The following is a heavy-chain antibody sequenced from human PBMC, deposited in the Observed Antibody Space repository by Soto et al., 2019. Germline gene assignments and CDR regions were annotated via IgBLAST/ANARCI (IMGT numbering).Heavy chain of an antibody. V-gene: IGHV4-31*03. CDR1: GGSVSSNNNY. Sequence: PSETLSLTCTVSGGSVSSNNNYWSWIRQPQGKGLEWIGYIYYSGSTYYNPSLKSRVTISVDTSKNQFSLKLSSVTAADTAVYYCAREIGGSCYDWGQGTLVTVSS. J-gene: IGHJ4*02. D-gene: IGHD2-15*01. CDR3: AREIGGSCYD. CDR2: IYYSGST.